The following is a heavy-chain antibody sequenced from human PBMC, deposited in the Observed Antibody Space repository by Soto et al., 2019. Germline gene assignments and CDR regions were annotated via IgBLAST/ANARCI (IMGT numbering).Heavy chain of an antibody. CDR3: AKAQRRGGIVGATHYGMDV. Sequence: PGGSLRLSCAASGLTFSSYWMSWVRQAPGKGLEWVANIKQDGGQKYYVDSVKGRFTISRDNSKNTLYLQMNSLRAEDTAVYYCAKAQRRGGIVGATHYGMDVWGQGTTVTVSS. CDR1: GLTFSSYW. D-gene: IGHD1-26*01. CDR2: IKQDGGQK. J-gene: IGHJ6*02. V-gene: IGHV3-7*01.